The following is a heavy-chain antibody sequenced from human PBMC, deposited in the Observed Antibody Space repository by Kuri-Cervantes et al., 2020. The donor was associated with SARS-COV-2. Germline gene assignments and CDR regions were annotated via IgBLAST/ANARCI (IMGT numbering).Heavy chain of an antibody. J-gene: IGHJ6*03. CDR3: ARVAARLYYYYMDV. Sequence: GGSLRLSCAACGFTFSSYDMHWVRQATGKGLEWVSAIGTAGDTYYPGSVKGQFTISRENAKNSLYLQMNSLRAGDTAVYYCARVAARLYYYYMDVWGKGTTVTVSS. CDR1: GFTFSSYD. CDR2: IGTAGDT. V-gene: IGHV3-13*03. D-gene: IGHD6-6*01.